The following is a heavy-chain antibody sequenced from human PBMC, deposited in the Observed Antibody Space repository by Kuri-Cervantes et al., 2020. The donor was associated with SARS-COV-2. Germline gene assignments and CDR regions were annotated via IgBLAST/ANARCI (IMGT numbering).Heavy chain of an antibody. CDR3: ARGREGVEPATVLGLGFYYYYFMDV. V-gene: IGHV4-34*01. CDR1: GGSFKNYY. Sequence: GSLRLSCAVYGGSFKNYYWSWVRQSPGKGLEWIGEINHNGNTNYNPSLKSRVTISVDTSKNQFSLKLSSVTAADAAVYYCARGREGVEPATVLGLGFYYYYFMDVWGRGTTVTVSS. CDR2: INHNGNT. D-gene: IGHD2-2*02. J-gene: IGHJ6*03.